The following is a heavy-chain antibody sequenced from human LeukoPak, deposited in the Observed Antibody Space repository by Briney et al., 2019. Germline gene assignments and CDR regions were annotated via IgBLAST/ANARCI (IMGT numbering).Heavy chain of an antibody. J-gene: IGHJ4*02. CDR1: GGTFSSYA. V-gene: IGHV1-69*05. CDR2: IIPIFGTA. CDR3: ARGGYSYGTSFDY. D-gene: IGHD5-18*01. Sequence: SVKVSCKASGGTFSSYAISWVRQAPGQGLEWMGRIIPIFGTANYAQKFQGRVKITTDESTSTAYMELSSLRSEDTAVYYCARGGYSYGTSFDYWGQGTLVTVSS.